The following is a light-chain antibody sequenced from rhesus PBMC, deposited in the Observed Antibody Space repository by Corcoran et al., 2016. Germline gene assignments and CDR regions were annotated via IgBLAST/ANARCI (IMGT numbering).Light chain of an antibody. V-gene: IGKV1-46*01. CDR3: QQYYSYPWT. J-gene: IGKJ1*01. Sequence: DIQMTQSPSSLSASVGDTVTITCRASQSFSSSLAWYQQKPGKAPKLLIYIASSLHSGVPSRFSGSKSGTDFTLTISSLQPEDIASYYCQQYYSYPWTFGQGTKVEIK. CDR1: QSFSSS. CDR2: IAS.